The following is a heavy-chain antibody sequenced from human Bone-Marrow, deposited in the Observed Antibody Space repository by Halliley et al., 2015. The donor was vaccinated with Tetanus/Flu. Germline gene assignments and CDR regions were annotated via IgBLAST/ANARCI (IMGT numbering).Heavy chain of an antibody. D-gene: IGHD3-10*01. Sequence: SLRLSCAASGFTFSTYAMTWVRQAPGKGLEWVSTISASGGSTYYADSVKGWFTISRDNYKNTLYLQMNSLRAEDTATYYCAKDSYGSGSYPHDYWGQGTLVTVSS. CDR3: AKDSYGSGSYPHDY. J-gene: IGHJ4*02. CDR2: ISASGGST. CDR1: GFTFSTYA. V-gene: IGHV3-23*01.